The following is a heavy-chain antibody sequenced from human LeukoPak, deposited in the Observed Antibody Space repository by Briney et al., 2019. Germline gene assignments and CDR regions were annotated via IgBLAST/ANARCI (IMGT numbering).Heavy chain of an antibody. D-gene: IGHD3-22*01. CDR1: GFTFSSYA. J-gene: IGHJ4*02. CDR2: TSGSGGST. V-gene: IGHV3-23*01. Sequence: QPGGSLRLSCAASGFTFSSYAMSWVRQAPGKGLEWVSATSGSGGSTYYADSVKGRFTISRDNSKNTLYLQMNSLRAEDTAVYYCAKDDSYGFYYYDSSGYPSWGQGTLVTVSS. CDR3: AKDDSYGFYYYDSSGYPS.